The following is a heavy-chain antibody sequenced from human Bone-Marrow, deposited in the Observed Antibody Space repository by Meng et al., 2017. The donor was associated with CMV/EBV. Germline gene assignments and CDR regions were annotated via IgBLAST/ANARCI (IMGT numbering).Heavy chain of an antibody. V-gene: IGHV5-10-1*01. CDR3: ARVTCSSTSCTRNWFDP. J-gene: IGHJ5*02. Sequence: YSCTSDGISWVRQMPGKGLEWMGRIDPSDSYTNYSPSFQGHVTISAEKSISTAYLQWSSLKASDTAMYYCARVTCSSTSCTRNWFDPWGQGTLVTVSS. CDR1: YSCTSDG. D-gene: IGHD2-2*01. CDR2: IDPSDSYT.